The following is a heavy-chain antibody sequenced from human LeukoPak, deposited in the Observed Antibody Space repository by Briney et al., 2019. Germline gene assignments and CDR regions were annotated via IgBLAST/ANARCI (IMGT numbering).Heavy chain of an antibody. Sequence: GGSLRLSCTASGFTFGDYAMSWVRQAPGKGLEWVGFIRSKAYGGTTEYAASVKGRFTISRDDSKSIAYLQMNSLKTEDTAVYYCARVEWELLWGVGYFDYWGQGTLVTVSS. CDR2: IRSKAYGGTT. V-gene: IGHV3-49*04. CDR1: GFTFGDYA. CDR3: ARVEWELLWGVGYFDY. D-gene: IGHD1-26*01. J-gene: IGHJ4*02.